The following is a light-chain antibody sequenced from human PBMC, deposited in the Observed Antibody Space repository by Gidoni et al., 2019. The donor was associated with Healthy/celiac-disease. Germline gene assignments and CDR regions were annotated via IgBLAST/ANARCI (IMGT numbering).Light chain of an antibody. Sequence: QSVLTHPPSASGPPGQRVTISCSGSSSNIGSNTVNWYQQLPGTAPKLLIYSNNQRPSGVPDRFSGSKSGTSASLAISGLQSEDEADYYCAAWDDSLNGYVVFGGGTKLTVL. CDR3: AAWDDSLNGYVV. CDR2: SNN. V-gene: IGLV1-44*01. J-gene: IGLJ2*01. CDR1: SSNIGSNT.